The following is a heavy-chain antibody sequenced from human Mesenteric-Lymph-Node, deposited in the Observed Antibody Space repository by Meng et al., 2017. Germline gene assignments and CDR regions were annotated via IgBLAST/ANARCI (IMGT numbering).Heavy chain of an antibody. J-gene: IGHJ3*02. CDR2: ISSSSSYI. Sequence: GESLKISCAASGFTFSSYSMNWVRQAPGKGLEWVSSISSSSSYIYYADSVKGRFTISRDNAKNSLYLQMNSLRAEDMAVYYCARGLAARPKGAFDIWGQGTMVTVSS. D-gene: IGHD6-6*01. CDR3: ARGLAARPKGAFDI. V-gene: IGHV3-21*01. CDR1: GFTFSSYS.